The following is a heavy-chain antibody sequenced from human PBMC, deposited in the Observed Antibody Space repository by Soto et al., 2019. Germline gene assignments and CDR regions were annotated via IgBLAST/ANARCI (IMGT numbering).Heavy chain of an antibody. J-gene: IGHJ6*03. D-gene: IGHD3-9*01. CDR1: GFTFSDYY. V-gene: IGHV3-11*01. Sequence: GGSLRLSCAASGFTFSDYYMSWIRQAPGKGLEWVSYISSSGSTIYYADSVKGRFTISRDNAKNSLYLQMNSLRAEDTAVYYCARPRDNNRYFDWFNYYYYYMDVWGKGTTVTVSS. CDR3: ARPRDNNRYFDWFNYYYYYMDV. CDR2: ISSSGSTI.